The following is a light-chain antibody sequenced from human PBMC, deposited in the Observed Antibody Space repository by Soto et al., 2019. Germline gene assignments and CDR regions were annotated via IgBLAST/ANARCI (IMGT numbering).Light chain of an antibody. CDR1: QGISDY. Sequence: DIQMTQSPSSLSASVGDRVTITCRASQGISDYVNWYQHKPGKGPTLLIYSASNLHRGVPSRFIGSGSGTDITLTISSLQPEDFATYFCQQSYSPLLFTFGPGTKVDIK. V-gene: IGKV1-39*01. CDR3: QQSYSPLLFT. J-gene: IGKJ3*01. CDR2: SAS.